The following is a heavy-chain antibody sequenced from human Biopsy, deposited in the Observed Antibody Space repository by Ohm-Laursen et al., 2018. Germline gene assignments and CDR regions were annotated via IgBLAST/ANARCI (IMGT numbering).Heavy chain of an antibody. CDR2: IFYRGST. V-gene: IGHV4-59*04. J-gene: IGHJ5*02. D-gene: IGHD3-22*01. Sequence: PSDTLSLTCTVSGGSFTGHYWTWIRQPPGKGLEWIGSIFYRGSTHYKPSLKSRVNISVDTSKNQFSLKLNSVTAADTAVYYCARDYDTSGYYYVSWGQGTLVTVSS. CDR1: GGSFTGHY. CDR3: ARDYDTSGYYYVS.